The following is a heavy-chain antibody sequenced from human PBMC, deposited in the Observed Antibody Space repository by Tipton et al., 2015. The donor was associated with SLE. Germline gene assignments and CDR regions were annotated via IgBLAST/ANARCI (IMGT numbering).Heavy chain of an antibody. CDR3: ARQGYNWNDGGADAFDI. J-gene: IGHJ3*02. D-gene: IGHD1-1*01. CDR1: GGSISSSSYY. Sequence: TLSLTCTVSGGSISSSSYYWGWIRQPPGKGLEWIGEINHSGSTNYNPSLKSRVTISVDTSKNQFSLKLSSVTAADTAVYYCARQGYNWNDGGADAFDIWGQGTMVTVSS. CDR2: INHSGST. V-gene: IGHV4-39*01.